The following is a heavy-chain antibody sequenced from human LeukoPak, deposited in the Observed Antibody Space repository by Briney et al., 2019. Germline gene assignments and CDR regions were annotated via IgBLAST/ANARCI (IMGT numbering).Heavy chain of an antibody. J-gene: IGHJ1*01. Sequence: GGSLRLSCAPSDFSFNNYNIHWVRQAPGKGLDWVAFIHRDGSGDSYADSVKGRFTISRDNSKNSLSLQMNSLRAEDTALYYCAKGPGAAVGKRYIQHWGQGTLVTVSS. CDR2: IHRDGSGD. V-gene: IGHV3-30*02. CDR1: DFSFNNYN. CDR3: AKGPGAAVGKRYIQH. D-gene: IGHD6-13*01.